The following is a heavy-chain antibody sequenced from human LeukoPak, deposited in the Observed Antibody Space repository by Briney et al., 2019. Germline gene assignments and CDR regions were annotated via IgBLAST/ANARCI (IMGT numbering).Heavy chain of an antibody. Sequence: GGSLRLSCAASGFIFSNDAMHWVRQAPGKGLEWVAFIWFDGSNKHYADSVKGRFTISRDDSEDTLYLQMNSLRAEDTAVYYCVRDASGSGFAFDSWGQGALVTVSS. CDR1: GFIFSNDA. CDR3: VRDASGSGFAFDS. CDR2: IWFDGSNK. V-gene: IGHV3-33*01. D-gene: IGHD1-1*01. J-gene: IGHJ4*02.